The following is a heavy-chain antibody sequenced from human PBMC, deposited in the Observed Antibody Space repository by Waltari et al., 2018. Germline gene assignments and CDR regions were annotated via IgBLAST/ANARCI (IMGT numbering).Heavy chain of an antibody. CDR1: GGSFSGYY. Sequence: QVQLQQWGAGLLKPSETLSLTCAVYGGSFSGYYWSWIRQPPGTGLEWIGEINHSGSTNYNPSLKSRVTISVDTSKNQFSLKLSSVTAADTAVYYCARREVGITIFGVNRGAFDIWGQGTMVTVSS. D-gene: IGHD3-3*01. V-gene: IGHV4-34*01. CDR3: ARREVGITIFGVNRGAFDI. CDR2: INHSGST. J-gene: IGHJ3*02.